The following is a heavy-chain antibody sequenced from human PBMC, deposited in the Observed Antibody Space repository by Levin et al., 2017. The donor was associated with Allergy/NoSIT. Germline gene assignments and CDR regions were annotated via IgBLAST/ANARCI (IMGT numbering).Heavy chain of an antibody. CDR2: ISGSGGST. CDR1: GFTFSSYA. V-gene: IGHV3-23*01. D-gene: IGHD4-17*01. J-gene: IGHJ3*02. Sequence: GGSLRLSCAASGFTFSSYAMSWVRQAPGKGLEWVSAISGSGGSTYYADSVKGRFTISRDNSKNTLYLQMNSLRAEDTAVYYCAKRRWGATVTTMSAFDIWGQGTMDTVSA. CDR3: AKRRWGATVTTMSAFDI.